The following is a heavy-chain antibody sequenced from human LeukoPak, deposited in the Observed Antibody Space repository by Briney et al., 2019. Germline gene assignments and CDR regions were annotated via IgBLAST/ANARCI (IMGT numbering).Heavy chain of an antibody. CDR2: IYYSGST. D-gene: IGHD6-13*01. Sequence: PSETLSLTCTVSGGSISSSSYYWGWIRQPPGKGLEWIGSIYYSGSTYYNPSLKSRVTISVDTSKNQFSLKLSSVTAADTAVYYCARQAFPKTGTKLIAAAGNRASWFDPWGQGTLVTVSS. J-gene: IGHJ5*02. V-gene: IGHV4-39*01. CDR1: GGSISSSSYY. CDR3: ARQAFPKTGTKLIAAAGNRASWFDP.